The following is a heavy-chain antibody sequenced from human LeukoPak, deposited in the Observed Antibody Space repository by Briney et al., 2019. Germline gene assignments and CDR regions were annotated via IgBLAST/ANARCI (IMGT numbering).Heavy chain of an antibody. Sequence: GGSLRLSCAAYGFTVSSNYMSWVRQVPGKGLEGVSVIYSGGSTYYADSVKGRFTISRDNSKNTLYLQMNSLRAEDTAVYYCARDLSIAAPGAFDIWGQGAMVTVSS. CDR2: IYSGGST. J-gene: IGHJ3*02. CDR3: ARDLSIAAPGAFDI. D-gene: IGHD6-6*01. CDR1: GFTVSSNY. V-gene: IGHV3-53*01.